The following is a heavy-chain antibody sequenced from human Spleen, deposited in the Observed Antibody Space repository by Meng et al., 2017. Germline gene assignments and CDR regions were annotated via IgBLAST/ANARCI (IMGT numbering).Heavy chain of an antibody. CDR1: GFTFSSYW. CDR2: IKEDGGEK. Sequence: GESLKISCAASGFTFSSYWMRWVRQAPGKGLEGVANIKEDGGEKYYVDSVKGRFTISRDNAKNSLYLQMNSLRAEDTAVYYCAIGSGWYPGDYWGQGTLVTVSS. J-gene: IGHJ4*02. CDR3: AIGSGWYPGDY. V-gene: IGHV3-7*01. D-gene: IGHD6-19*01.